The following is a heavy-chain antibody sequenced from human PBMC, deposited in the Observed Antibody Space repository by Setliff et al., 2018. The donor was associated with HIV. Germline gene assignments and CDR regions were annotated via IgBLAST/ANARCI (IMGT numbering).Heavy chain of an antibody. CDR2: VNHSGSA. CDR1: GESFSDYY. V-gene: IGHV4-34*01. D-gene: IGHD7-27*01. CDR3: ARGLQAWGSAGPNWFDP. J-gene: IGHJ5*02. Sequence: SETLSLTCAVYGESFSDYYWGWIRQPPGKGLEWIGEVNHSGSANYNPSLKSRVTISVDTSKNQFSLKLTSVTAADTAVYYCARGLQAWGSAGPNWFDPWGQGTLVTVSS.